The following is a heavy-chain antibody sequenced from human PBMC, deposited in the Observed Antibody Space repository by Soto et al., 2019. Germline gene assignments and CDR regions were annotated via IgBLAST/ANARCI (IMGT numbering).Heavy chain of an antibody. V-gene: IGHV1-8*01. Sequence: QVQLVQSGAEVKKPGASVKVSCKASGYTFTSSDITWVRQATGQGLEWMGWMNPNSGNTGYAQKFQGRVTMTRNTSIRTAYMELSSLRSEDTAVYYCARGGCIGTSCYPYYYYAMDVWGHGTTVTVSS. J-gene: IGHJ6*02. CDR3: ARGGCIGTSCYPYYYYAMDV. D-gene: IGHD2-2*01. CDR1: GYTFTSSD. CDR2: MNPNSGNT.